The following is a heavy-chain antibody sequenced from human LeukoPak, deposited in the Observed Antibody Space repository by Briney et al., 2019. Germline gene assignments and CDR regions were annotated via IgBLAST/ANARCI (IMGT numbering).Heavy chain of an antibody. J-gene: IGHJ4*02. CDR3: ARGSSGIAAAGTGSHFDY. V-gene: IGHV4-34*01. CDR2: INHSGST. D-gene: IGHD6-13*01. CDR1: GGSFSGDY. Sequence: PSETLSLTCAVYGGSFSGDYWSWIRQPPGKGLEWIGEINHSGSTNYNPSLKSRVTISVDTSKNQFSLKLSSVTAADTAVYYCARGSSGIAAAGTGSHFDYWGQGTLVTVSS.